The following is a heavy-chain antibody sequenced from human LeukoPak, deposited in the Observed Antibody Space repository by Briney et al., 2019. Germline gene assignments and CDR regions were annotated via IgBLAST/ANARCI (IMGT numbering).Heavy chain of an antibody. CDR2: ISGSADNT. V-gene: IGHV3-23*01. CDR1: GFTLSSYA. Sequence: GGSLRLSCTASGFTLSSYAMSWVRQAPGEGLEWVSTISGSADNTNYAEAVKGRFTISRDNSKNTLYLQMNSLRAEDTAVYYCASTIVVVHDAFDIWGQGTMVTVSS. J-gene: IGHJ3*02. D-gene: IGHD3-22*01. CDR3: ASTIVVVHDAFDI.